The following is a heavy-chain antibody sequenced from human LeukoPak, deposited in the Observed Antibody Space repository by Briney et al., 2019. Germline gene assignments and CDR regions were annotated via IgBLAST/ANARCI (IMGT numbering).Heavy chain of an antibody. CDR3: AKIGRYYDFWTGFYEEEVDYMDV. CDR2: ISGSGGST. D-gene: IGHD3-3*01. J-gene: IGHJ6*03. CDR1: GFTFSSYA. Sequence: GGSLRLSCAASGFTFSSYAMSWVRQAPGKGLEWVSAISGSGGSTKHADSVKGRFTISRDNSKSTLYLQMNSLRAEDTAVYYCAKIGRYYDFWTGFYEEEVDYMDVWGKGTTVTVSS. V-gene: IGHV3-23*01.